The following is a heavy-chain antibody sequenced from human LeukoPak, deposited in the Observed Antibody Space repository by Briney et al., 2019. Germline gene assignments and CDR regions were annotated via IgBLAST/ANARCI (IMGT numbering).Heavy chain of an antibody. CDR2: IYYSGST. CDR1: GGSISSSSYY. CDR3: ARRGSSWSNFDY. V-gene: IGHV4-39*01. Sequence: PSETLSLTCTVSGGSISSSSYYWDWIRQPPGKGLEWIGSIYYSGSTYYNPSLKSRVTISVDTSKNQFSLNLRSVTAADTAVYYCARRGSSWSNFDYWGQGTLVTVSS. D-gene: IGHD6-13*01. J-gene: IGHJ4*02.